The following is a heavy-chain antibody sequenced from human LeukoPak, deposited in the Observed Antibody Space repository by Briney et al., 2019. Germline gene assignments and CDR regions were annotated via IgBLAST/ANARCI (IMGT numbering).Heavy chain of an antibody. CDR1: GYTFTNYG. Sequence: GASVKVSCKASGYTFTNYGVIWVRQAPGQGLEWMGWIHTYNGHTNYAQKLQGRVTMTTDTSTSTAYMELSSLRSEDTAVYYCARGPEIQLWLLPDLTADYWGQGTLVTVSS. CDR3: ARGPEIQLWLLPDLTADY. J-gene: IGHJ4*02. CDR2: IHTYNGHT. V-gene: IGHV1-18*01. D-gene: IGHD5-18*01.